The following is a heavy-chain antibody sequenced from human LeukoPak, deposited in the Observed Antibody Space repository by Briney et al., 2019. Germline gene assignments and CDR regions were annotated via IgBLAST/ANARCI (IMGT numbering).Heavy chain of an antibody. CDR3: ARGYYDSSGYFDY. J-gene: IGHJ4*02. CDR2: IKQDGSEK. V-gene: IGHV3-7*01. D-gene: IGHD3-22*01. Sequence: GGSLRLSCAASGFTFSSYWMSWVRQAPGKGLEWVADIKQDGSEKYYVDSVKGRFTISRDNAKNSLYLQMNSLRAEDTAVHYCARGYYDSSGYFDYWGQGTLVTVSS. CDR1: GFTFSSYW.